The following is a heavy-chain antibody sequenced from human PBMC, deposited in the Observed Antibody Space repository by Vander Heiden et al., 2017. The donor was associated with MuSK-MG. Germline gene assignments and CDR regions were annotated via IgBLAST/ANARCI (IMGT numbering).Heavy chain of an antibody. Sequence: QVQLEASGGGVVQPGTSLRLSCVASGPTSNSFSMHWVRQAPGKGLEWLAVVASRGHAINYADSVRGRFIISRDNSKNTVFLQMNSLTTEDTALYYCAKEHFTGWPNIEYWGQGSLVIVSS. D-gene: IGHD2-8*02. V-gene: IGHV3-30*18. CDR2: VASRGHAI. CDR3: AKEHFTGWPNIEY. J-gene: IGHJ4*02. CDR1: GPTSNSFS.